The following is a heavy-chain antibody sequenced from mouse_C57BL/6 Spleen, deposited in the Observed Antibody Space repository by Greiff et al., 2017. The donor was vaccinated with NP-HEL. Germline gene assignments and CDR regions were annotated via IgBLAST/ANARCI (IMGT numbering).Heavy chain of an antibody. D-gene: IGHD2-2*01. J-gene: IGHJ4*01. Sequence: QVQLQQSGAELVKPGASVKLSCKASGYTFTSYWMHWVKQRPGQGLEWIGMIHPNSGSTNYNEKFKSKATLTVDKSSSTAYMQLSSLTSEDSAVYYCARRGEGLPYAMDYWGQGTSVTVSS. CDR3: ARRGEGLPYAMDY. CDR2: IHPNSGST. CDR1: GYTFTSYW. V-gene: IGHV1-64*01.